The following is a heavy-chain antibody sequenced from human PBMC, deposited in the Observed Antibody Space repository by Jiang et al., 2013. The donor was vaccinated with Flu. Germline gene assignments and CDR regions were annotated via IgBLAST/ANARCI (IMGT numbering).Heavy chain of an antibody. CDR2: IRSKANSYAT. J-gene: IGHJ6*02. D-gene: IGHD3-9*01. CDR1: GFTFSGSA. Sequence: VQLVESGGGLVQPGGSLKLSCAASGFTFSGSAMHWVRQASGKGLEWVGRIRSKANSYATAYAASVKGRLTISRDDSKNTAYLQMNSLKTEDTAVYYCTSRYFDWLNGWDVWGQGTTVTVSS. V-gene: IGHV3-73*02. CDR3: TSRYFDWLNGWDV.